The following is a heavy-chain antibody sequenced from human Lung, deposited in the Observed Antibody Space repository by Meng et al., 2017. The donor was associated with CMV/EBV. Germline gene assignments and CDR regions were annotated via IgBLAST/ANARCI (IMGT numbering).Heavy chain of an antibody. CDR3: ARFDIDVEGYYGMDV. CDR2: ISDSGST. J-gene: IGHJ6*02. CDR1: GDSISTYY. D-gene: IGHD5-12*01. Sequence: SETXSLXCTVSGDSISTYYWNWLRQSPGKGLEWIGYISDSGSTNYNPSLKSRVAFSLDTSKNQFSLKLSSVTAADTAVYYCARFDIDVEGYYGMDVWGQWPTVPVSS. V-gene: IGHV4-59*01.